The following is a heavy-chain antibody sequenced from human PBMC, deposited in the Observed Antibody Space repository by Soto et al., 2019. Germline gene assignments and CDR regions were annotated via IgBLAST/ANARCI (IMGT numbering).Heavy chain of an antibody. Sequence: TLSLTCTVSGVSIISYYWSWIRQPPGKGLEWIGYIYYSGITNYNPSLKSRVTISVDTSKNQFSLKLSSVTAADTAVYYCTRHWDYWGQGTLVTVSS. CDR2: IYYSGIT. CDR1: GVSIISYY. J-gene: IGHJ4*02. V-gene: IGHV4-59*08. CDR3: TRHWDY.